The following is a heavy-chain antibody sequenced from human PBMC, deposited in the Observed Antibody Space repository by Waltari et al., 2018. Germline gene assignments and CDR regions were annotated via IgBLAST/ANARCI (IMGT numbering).Heavy chain of an antibody. CDR3: AKDIGPLVVPAWYFDL. D-gene: IGHD2-2*01. Sequence: EVQLVASGGGLVQPGRSLRLSCAASGFTFDDYAMHWVRQAPGKGLEWVSGISWNSGSIGYADSVKGRFTISRDNAKNSLDLQMNSLRAEDTALYYCAKDIGPLVVPAWYFDLWGRGTLVTVSS. V-gene: IGHV3-9*01. J-gene: IGHJ2*01. CDR1: GFTFDDYA. CDR2: ISWNSGSI.